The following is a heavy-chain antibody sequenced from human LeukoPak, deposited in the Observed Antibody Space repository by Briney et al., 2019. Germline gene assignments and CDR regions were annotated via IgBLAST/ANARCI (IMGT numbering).Heavy chain of an antibody. CDR3: ARGGGYSGYDNGDAFDI. CDR2: IIPIFGTA. J-gene: IGHJ3*02. V-gene: IGHV1-69*13. Sequence: GASVKVSCKASGGTFSSYAISWVRQAPGQGLEWMGGIIPIFGTANYAQKFQGRVTITADESTSTAYMELSSLRSEDTAVYYCARGGGYSGYDNGDAFDIWGQGTMVTVSS. CDR1: GGTFSSYA. D-gene: IGHD5-12*01.